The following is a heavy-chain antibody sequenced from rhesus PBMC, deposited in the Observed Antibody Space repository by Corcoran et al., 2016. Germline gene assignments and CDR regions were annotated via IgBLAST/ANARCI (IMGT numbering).Heavy chain of an antibody. CDR1: GASLSRNW. Sequence: QVQLQGSGPGLVKPSETLSLTCAVPGASLSRNWWNWIRQSPGTGREWIGEISGSGITEYNPNLKSRVTFSKDASKNQFSLNLRSVTAADTAVYYCAMSSGNYYFNNWGQGVLVTVSS. CDR3: AMSSGNYYFNN. J-gene: IGHJ4*01. V-gene: IGHV4-80*01. D-gene: IGHD6-31*01. CDR2: ISGSGIT.